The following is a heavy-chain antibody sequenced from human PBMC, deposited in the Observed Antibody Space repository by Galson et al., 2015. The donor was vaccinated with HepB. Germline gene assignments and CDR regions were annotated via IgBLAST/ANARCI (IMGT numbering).Heavy chain of an antibody. CDR3: AKDAAVLDYGDYEGRFYAFDI. CDR2: ISGSGGST. Sequence: SLRLSCAASGFTFSRYAMSWVRQAPGKGLEWVSAISGSGGSTYYADSVKGRFTISRDNSKNTLYLQMNSLRAEDTAVYYCAKDAAVLDYGDYEGRFYAFDIWGQGTMVTVSS. D-gene: IGHD4-17*01. V-gene: IGHV3-23*01. J-gene: IGHJ3*02. CDR1: GFTFSRYA.